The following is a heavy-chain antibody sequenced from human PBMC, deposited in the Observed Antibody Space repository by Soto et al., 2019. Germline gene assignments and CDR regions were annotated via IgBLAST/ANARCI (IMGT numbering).Heavy chain of an antibody. CDR3: ARPSYGSGSYDY. CDR1: GGSISSSSYY. CDR2: IYYSGST. D-gene: IGHD3-10*01. Sequence: QLQLQESGPGLVKPSETLSLTCTVSGGSISSSSYYWGWIRQPPGKGLEWIGSIYYSGSTYYNPSLKSRVTISLDTSKNQFSLKLSSVTAADTSVYYCARPSYGSGSYDYWGQGTLVTVSS. V-gene: IGHV4-39*01. J-gene: IGHJ4*02.